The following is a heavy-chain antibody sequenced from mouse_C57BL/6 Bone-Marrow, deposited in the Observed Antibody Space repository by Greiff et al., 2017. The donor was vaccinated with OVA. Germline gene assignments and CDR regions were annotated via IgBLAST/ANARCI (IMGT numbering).Heavy chain of an antibody. V-gene: IGHV14-4*02. CDR1: GFNFKDYY. J-gene: IGHJ1*01. CDR2: IDPENGDT. Sequence: VQLKQSGAELVRSGASVKLSCTASGFNFKDYYMHWVKQRPEQGLEWIGWIDPENGDTEYAPKFQGKATMTADTSSNTASLQLSSLTSEDTAVYYCREPYGYDRYCDVWGAGTAVTVTA. CDR3: REPYGYDRYCDV. D-gene: IGHD2-2*01.